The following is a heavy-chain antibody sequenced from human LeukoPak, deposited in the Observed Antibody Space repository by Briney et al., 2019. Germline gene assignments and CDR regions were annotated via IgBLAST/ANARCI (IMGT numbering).Heavy chain of an antibody. CDR1: GFVFSTYG. J-gene: IGHJ6*02. D-gene: IGHD2-15*01. Sequence: GGSLRLSCAASGFVFSTYGIHWVRQAPGKGLEWVAVIWYDGSNEYYADSVKGRFTISRDNSKNMLFLQMNSLRVEDTAVYYCARVGCGGTSCLSYFYYALDVWGQGTTVTVSS. V-gene: IGHV3-33*01. CDR3: ARVGCGGTSCLSYFYYALDV. CDR2: IWYDGSNE.